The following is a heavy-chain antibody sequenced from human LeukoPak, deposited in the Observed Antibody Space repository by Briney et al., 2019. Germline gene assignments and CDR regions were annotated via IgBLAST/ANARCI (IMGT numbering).Heavy chain of an antibody. CDR2: VSSSGRTM. CDR3: AKDGGQWLVPDY. J-gene: IGHJ4*02. V-gene: IGHV3-11*01. D-gene: IGHD6-19*01. Sequence: PGGSLRLSCAASGFTFSDYYMSWIRQAPGKGLEWVSYVSSSGRTMYYADSVKGRFTISRDNSKNTLYLQMNSLRAEDTAVYYCAKDGGQWLVPDYWGQGTLVTVSS. CDR1: GFTFSDYY.